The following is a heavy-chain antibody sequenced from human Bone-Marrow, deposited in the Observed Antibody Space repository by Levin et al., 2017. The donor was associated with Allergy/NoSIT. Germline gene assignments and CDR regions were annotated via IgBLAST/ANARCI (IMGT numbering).Heavy chain of an antibody. V-gene: IGHV3-48*02. J-gene: IGHJ4*02. CDR1: GFTFSSNS. Sequence: PGGSLRLSCAASGFTFSSNSMNWVRQAPGKRLEWVSYISYSGHSIYYADSVKGRFTISRDNAKNSLYLQMNSLRDEDTAMYYCARASYDSSGEPYFDYWGQGTLVTVSS. CDR2: ISYSGHSI. D-gene: IGHD3-22*01. CDR3: ARASYDSSGEPYFDY.